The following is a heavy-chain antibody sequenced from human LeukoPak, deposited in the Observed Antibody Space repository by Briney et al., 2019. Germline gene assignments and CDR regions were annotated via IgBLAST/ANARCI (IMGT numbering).Heavy chain of an antibody. J-gene: IGHJ4*02. CDR1: GLTFADYF. CDR3: ATSHGWSPDH. CDR2: ISGDGTTT. V-gene: IGHV3-43*02. Sequence: GGSLRLSCAASGLTFADYFMHWVRQAPGKGLECISFISGDGTTTYYRDSVRGRFTISRDNSKNSLYLQLESLRADDTALYFCATSHGWSPDHWGQGTLVTVSS. D-gene: IGHD2-2*01.